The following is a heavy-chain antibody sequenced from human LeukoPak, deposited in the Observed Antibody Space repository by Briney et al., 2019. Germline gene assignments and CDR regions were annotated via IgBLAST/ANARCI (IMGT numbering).Heavy chain of an antibody. CDR1: GYTFTSYG. CDR2: ISAYNGNT. V-gene: IGHV1-18*04. CDR3: ARGRITMVRGVTNWFDP. J-gene: IGHJ5*02. D-gene: IGHD3-10*01. Sequence: ASVKVSCKASGYTFTSYGISWVRQAPGQGLEWMGWISAYNGNTNYAQKLQGRVTVTTDTSTSTAYMELRSLRSDDTAVYYCARGRITMVRGVTNWFDPWGQGTLVTVSS.